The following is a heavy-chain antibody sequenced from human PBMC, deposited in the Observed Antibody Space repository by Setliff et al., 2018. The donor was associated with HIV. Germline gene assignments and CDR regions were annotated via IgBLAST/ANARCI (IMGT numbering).Heavy chain of an antibody. CDR1: GGSSSSSSYY. CDR3: AGENPDGWLHHYTDV. V-gene: IGHV4-61*01. CDR2: IYYSGTT. Sequence: SETLSLTCTASGGSSSSSSYYWGWIRQPPGKGLEWIAYIYYSGTTSYNPSLKRRVTISVDTSKNQFSLKLSSVTAADTALYYCAGENPDGWLHHYTDVWGKGTTVTVSS. D-gene: IGHD2-15*01. J-gene: IGHJ6*03.